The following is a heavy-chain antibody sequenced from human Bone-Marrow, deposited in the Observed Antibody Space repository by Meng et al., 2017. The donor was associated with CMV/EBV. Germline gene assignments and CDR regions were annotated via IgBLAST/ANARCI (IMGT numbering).Heavy chain of an antibody. Sequence: LSLTCAASGFTFSSYWMSWVRQAPGKGLEWVANIKQDGSEKYYVDSVKGRFTISRDNAKNSLYLQMNSLRAEDTAVYYCASDITGDHYWGQGTLVTVSS. D-gene: IGHD7-27*01. CDR3: ASDITGDHY. J-gene: IGHJ4*02. V-gene: IGHV3-7*01. CDR1: GFTFSSYW. CDR2: IKQDGSEK.